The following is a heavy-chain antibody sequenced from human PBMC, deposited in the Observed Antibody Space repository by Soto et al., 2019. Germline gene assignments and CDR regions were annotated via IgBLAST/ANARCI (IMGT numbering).Heavy chain of an antibody. CDR2: ITGSGSDT. Sequence: GGSLRLSCAASGFTFDNYAMGWVRQAPGKGLEWVSAITGSGSDTYYLDSVKGRFTISRDNSKNTLFLQMNSLRAEDTAIYYCAKLGSSAGSPHYYFAYWGQGTLVTVSS. D-gene: IGHD3-10*01. CDR3: AKLGSSAGSPHYYFAY. V-gene: IGHV3-23*01. CDR1: GFTFDNYA. J-gene: IGHJ4*02.